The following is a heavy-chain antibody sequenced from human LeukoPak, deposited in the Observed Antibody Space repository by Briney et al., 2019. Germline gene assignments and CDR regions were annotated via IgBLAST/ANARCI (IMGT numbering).Heavy chain of an antibody. V-gene: IGHV4-34*01. Sequence: SETLSLTCAVYGGSLSGHYWSWTRQSPGKGLEWIGQIKHSGRADYSASLKSRVTISVDTSKNKFSLRLTSVTDADTGVYYCARGPMLETHDFDYWGQGTLVTVSP. CDR3: ARGPMLETHDFDY. CDR2: IKHSGRA. J-gene: IGHJ4*02. D-gene: IGHD3-10*02. CDR1: GGSLSGHY.